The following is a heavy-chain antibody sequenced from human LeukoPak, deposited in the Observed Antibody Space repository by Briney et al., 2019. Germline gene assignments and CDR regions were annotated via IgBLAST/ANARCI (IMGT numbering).Heavy chain of an antibody. Sequence: PGGSLRLYYEASTFTFGSHAMYWVRQAPGKGREWVARIYGSGGSHHYADSVKGRFTISRDNPQKTVYLQINSLRDEDTAVDYWGKTTVGYSSGQKPAWPVDYWGQGPLVTVSS. CDR3: GKTTVGYSSGQKPAWPVDY. CDR2: IYGSGGSH. V-gene: IGHV3-23*01. J-gene: IGHJ4*02. D-gene: IGHD5-18*01. CDR1: TFTFGSHA.